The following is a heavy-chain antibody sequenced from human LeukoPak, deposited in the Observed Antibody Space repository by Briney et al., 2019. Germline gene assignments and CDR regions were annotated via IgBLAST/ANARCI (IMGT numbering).Heavy chain of an antibody. D-gene: IGHD5-24*01. Sequence: GESLKISCKGSGYIFTSYWIGWVRQMPGKGLECMGIISPGDSDTRYSPSFQGQVTISADKSISTAYLQWSSLKASDTAMYYCAIRVEMANPDAFDIWGQGTMVTVSS. CDR3: AIRVEMANPDAFDI. V-gene: IGHV5-51*01. CDR2: ISPGDSDT. CDR1: GYIFTSYW. J-gene: IGHJ3*02.